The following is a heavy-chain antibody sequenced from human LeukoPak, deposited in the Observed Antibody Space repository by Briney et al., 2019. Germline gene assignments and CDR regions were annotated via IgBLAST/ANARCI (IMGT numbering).Heavy chain of an antibody. J-gene: IGHJ4*02. V-gene: IGHV3-23*01. CDR2: ISGSGGST. CDR3: AKDRWELLDFDY. Sequence: ARGSLRLSCAASGFTFSSYAMSWVRQAPGKGLEWVSAISGSGGSTYYADSVKGRFTISRDNSKNTLYLQMNSLRAEDTAVYYCAKDRWELLDFDYWGQGTLVTVSS. D-gene: IGHD1-26*01. CDR1: GFTFSSYA.